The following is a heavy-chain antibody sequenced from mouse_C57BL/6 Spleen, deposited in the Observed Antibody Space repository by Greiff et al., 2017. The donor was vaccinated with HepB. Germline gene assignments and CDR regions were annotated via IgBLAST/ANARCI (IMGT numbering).Heavy chain of an antibody. D-gene: IGHD2-2*01. V-gene: IGHV14-2*01. CDR2: IDPEDGET. J-gene: IGHJ2*01. Sequence: LVESGAELVKPGASVKLSCTASGFNITDYYMHWVKQRTEQGLEWIGRIDPEDGETKYAPNFQGKATITADTSSNTAYLQLSSLTSEDTAVYYCALYGYDGFDYWGQGTTLTVSS. CDR1: GFNITDYY. CDR3: ALYGYDGFDY.